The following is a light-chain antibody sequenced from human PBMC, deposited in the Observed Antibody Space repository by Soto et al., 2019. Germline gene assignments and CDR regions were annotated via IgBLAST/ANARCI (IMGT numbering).Light chain of an antibody. CDR1: QSVSSN. CDR3: QQYNNWPPTWT. J-gene: IGKJ1*01. Sequence: EIVMTQSPATLSVSPGERATLSCRASQSVSSNLAWYQQKPGQAPRLLIYGASTRATGIPARFSGSGSGTESTLTIRSLQSEDFAVYYCQQYNNWPPTWTFGQGTKVEIK. V-gene: IGKV3-15*01. CDR2: GAS.